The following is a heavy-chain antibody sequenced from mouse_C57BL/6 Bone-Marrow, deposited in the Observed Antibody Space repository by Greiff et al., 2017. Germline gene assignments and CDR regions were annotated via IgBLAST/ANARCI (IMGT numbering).Heavy chain of an antibody. J-gene: IGHJ4*01. D-gene: IGHD1-1*01. Sequence: VQLQQSGPELVKPGASVKISCKASGYSFTDYNMNWVKQSNGKSLEWIGVINPNYGTTSYNQKFKGKATLTVDQSSSPAYMQLNSLTSEDSAVYYCARSGYYGSSYAMDYWGQGTSVTVSS. CDR1: GYSFTDYN. CDR3: ARSGYYGSSYAMDY. CDR2: INPNYGTT. V-gene: IGHV1-39*01.